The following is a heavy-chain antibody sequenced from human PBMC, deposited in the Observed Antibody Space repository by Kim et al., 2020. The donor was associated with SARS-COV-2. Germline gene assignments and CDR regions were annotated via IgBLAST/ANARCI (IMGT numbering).Heavy chain of an antibody. CDR2: ISSSGSTI. CDR3: SRARMRIQLWLLRDRGMDF. J-gene: IGHJ6*02. V-gene: IGHV3-48*03. CDR1: GFTFSSYE. D-gene: IGHD5-18*01. Sequence: GGSLRLSCAASGFTFSSYEMNWVRQAPGKGLEWVSYISSSGSTIYYADSVKGRFTISRDNAKNSLYLQMNSLRAEDTAVYYCSRARMRIQLWLLRDRGMDFWGQGTTVTVSS.